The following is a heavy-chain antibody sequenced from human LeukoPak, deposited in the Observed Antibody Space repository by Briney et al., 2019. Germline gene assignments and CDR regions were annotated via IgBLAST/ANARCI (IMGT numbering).Heavy chain of an antibody. V-gene: IGHV4-39*07. CDR2: IYYSGST. J-gene: IGHJ4*02. D-gene: IGHD3-22*01. Sequence: SETLSLTCTVSGGSISSSSNYWGWIRQPPGKGLEWIGSIYYSGSTHYNPSLKSRVTISVDTSKNQFSLKLSSVTAADTAVYYCAGKAYYYDSSGQDYWGQGTLVTVSS. CDR3: AGKAYYYDSSGQDY. CDR1: GGSISSSSNY.